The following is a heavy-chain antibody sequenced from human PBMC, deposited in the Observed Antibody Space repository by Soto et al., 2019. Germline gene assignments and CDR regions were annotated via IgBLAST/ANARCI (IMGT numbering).Heavy chain of an antibody. Sequence: SGPTLVNPTQTLTLTCTFSGFSLSTSGVGVGWIRQPPGKALEWLALIYWDDDKRYSPSLKSRLTITKDTSKNQVVLTMTNMDPVDTATYYCAHGSGSFQGEDFDYWGQGTLVTAPQ. V-gene: IGHV2-5*02. J-gene: IGHJ4*02. D-gene: IGHD3-10*01. CDR3: AHGSGSFQGEDFDY. CDR2: IYWDDDK. CDR1: GFSLSTSGVG.